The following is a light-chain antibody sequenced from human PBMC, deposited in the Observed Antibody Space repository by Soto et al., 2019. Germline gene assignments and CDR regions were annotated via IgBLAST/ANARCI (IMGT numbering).Light chain of an antibody. J-gene: IGLJ1*01. CDR3: ISYKTDDTFV. V-gene: IGLV2-14*01. Sequence: QSVLTQPPSVSGSPGQSMTVSCTGTSSDIGASNFVSWYQHLPGRAPKVIIFEATNRPSGVSDRFSGSKAGITAYLTISGLQDEDECEYFCISYKTDDTFVCGTGTKV. CDR2: EAT. CDR1: SSDIGASNF.